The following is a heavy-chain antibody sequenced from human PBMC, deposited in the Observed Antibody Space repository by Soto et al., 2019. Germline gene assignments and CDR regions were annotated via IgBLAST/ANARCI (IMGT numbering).Heavy chain of an antibody. J-gene: IGHJ4*02. CDR3: ATTRGLAVGGSFDY. CDR1: NDSIRSGTYY. D-gene: IGHD3-10*01. Sequence: KPSETLSLTCTVSNDSIRSGTYYWAWIRQPPGRGLEWMGSLYDGNTYHNPSLRSRITIAVDTSKNQFSLKLNSVAAADTAFYYCATTRGLAVGGSFDYWGQGMLVTVSS. CDR2: LYDGNT. V-gene: IGHV4-39*01.